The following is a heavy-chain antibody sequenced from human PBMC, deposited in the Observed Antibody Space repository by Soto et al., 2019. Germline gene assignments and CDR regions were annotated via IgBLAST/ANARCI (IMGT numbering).Heavy chain of an antibody. CDR2: IYWDDDK. D-gene: IGHD6-6*01. J-gene: IGHJ4*02. Sequence: QITLKESGPTLVKPTQTLTLTCTFSGFSLSTSGVGVGWIRQPPGKALEWLALIYWDDDKRYSPSLKSRLTLTQDTSKNPVVLTMTNMDPVDTATYYCAHTQSIAARPPFDYWGQGTLVTVSS. CDR3: AHTQSIAARPPFDY. CDR1: GFSLSTSGVG. V-gene: IGHV2-5*02.